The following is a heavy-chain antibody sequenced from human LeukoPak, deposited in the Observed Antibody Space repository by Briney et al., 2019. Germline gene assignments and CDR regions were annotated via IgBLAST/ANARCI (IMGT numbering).Heavy chain of an antibody. Sequence: ASVKVSCKASGGTFSSYAISWVRQAPGQGLEWMGGIIPIFGTANYAQKFQGRVTITADESTSTAYMELSSLRSEDTAVYYCAAGGYDSSGSGDYWGQGTLVTVSS. CDR2: IIPIFGTA. CDR1: GGTFSSYA. D-gene: IGHD3-22*01. J-gene: IGHJ4*02. CDR3: AAGGYDSSGSGDY. V-gene: IGHV1-69*13.